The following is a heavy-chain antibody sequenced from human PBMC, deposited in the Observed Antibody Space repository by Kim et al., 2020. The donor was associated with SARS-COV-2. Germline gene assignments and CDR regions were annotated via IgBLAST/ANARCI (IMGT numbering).Heavy chain of an antibody. J-gene: IGHJ4*02. Sequence: SETLSLTCTVSGGSISSSSYYWGWIRQPPGKGLEWIGSIYYSGSTYYNPSLKSRVTISVDTSKNQFSLKLSSVTAADTAVYYCARLRQLVRDFDYWGQGTLVTVSS. CDR3: ARLRQLVRDFDY. CDR2: IYYSGST. D-gene: IGHD6-13*01. V-gene: IGHV4-39*01. CDR1: GGSISSSSYY.